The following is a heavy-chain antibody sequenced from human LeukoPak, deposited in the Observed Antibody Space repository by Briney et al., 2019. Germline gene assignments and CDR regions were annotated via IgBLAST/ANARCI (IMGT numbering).Heavy chain of an antibody. CDR1: GGSISSYY. V-gene: IGHV4-59*08. D-gene: IGHD6-6*01. Sequence: SETLSLTCTVSGGSISSYYWSWIRQPPGKGLEWIGYIYYSGSTNYNPSLKGRVTISVDTSKNQFSLKLSSVTAADTAVYYCARLSRTAPFDYWGQGTLVTVSS. CDR3: ARLSRTAPFDY. CDR2: IYYSGST. J-gene: IGHJ4*02.